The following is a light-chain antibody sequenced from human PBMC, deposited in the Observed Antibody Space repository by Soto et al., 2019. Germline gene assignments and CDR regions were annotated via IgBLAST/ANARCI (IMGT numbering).Light chain of an antibody. V-gene: IGLV2-8*01. CDR1: SSDVGGYNY. CDR2: EVT. CDR3: SSYAGSSNLV. J-gene: IGLJ2*01. Sequence: QSALTQPASASGSPGQSVTISCTGTSSDVGGYNYVSWYQQHPGKAPKLMIYEVTKRPSGVPDRFSGSKSGNTASLTVSGLQAGDEADYYCSSYAGSSNLVFGGGTKLTVL.